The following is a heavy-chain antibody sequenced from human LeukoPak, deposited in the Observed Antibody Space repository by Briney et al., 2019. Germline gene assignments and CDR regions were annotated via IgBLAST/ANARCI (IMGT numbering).Heavy chain of an antibody. D-gene: IGHD6-19*01. CDR1: GYTFTTYG. V-gene: IGHV1-18*01. CDR2: ISAYNGNT. CDR3: ARDPTIAVAGPGY. J-gene: IGHJ4*02. Sequence: ASVKVSCKASGYTFTTYGISWVRQAPGRGLEWMGWISAYNGNTNYAQKLQGRVTMTTDTSTSTAYMDLRSLRSDDTAVYYCARDPTIAVAGPGYWGQGTLVTVSS.